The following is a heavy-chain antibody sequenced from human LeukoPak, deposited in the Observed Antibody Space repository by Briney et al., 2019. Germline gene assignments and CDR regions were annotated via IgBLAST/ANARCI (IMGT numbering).Heavy chain of an antibody. Sequence: PGGSLRLSCAASGLTFSAYAMAWVRQAPGKGLEWVSVIYSGGSTYYADSVKGRFTISRDNSKNTLYLQMNSLRAEDTAVYYCARAPANYYGSGSYLDYWAHGTLVTVSS. J-gene: IGHJ4*01. CDR3: ARAPANYYGSGSYLDY. D-gene: IGHD3-10*01. CDR2: IYSGGST. V-gene: IGHV3-53*01. CDR1: GLTFSAYA.